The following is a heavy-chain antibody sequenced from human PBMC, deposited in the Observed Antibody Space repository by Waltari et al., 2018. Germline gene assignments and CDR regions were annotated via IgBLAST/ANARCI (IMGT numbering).Heavy chain of an antibody. J-gene: IGHJ4*02. V-gene: IGHV4-39*01. CDR1: GGSISSSSYY. Sequence: QLQLQESGPGLVKPSETLSLTCTVSGGSISSSSYYWGWIRQPPGKGLEWIGSIYYSGSTYYNPSLKSRVTISVDTSKNQFSLKLSSVTAADTAVYYCARLKPMVRAPLDYWGQGTLVTVSS. CDR2: IYYSGST. CDR3: ARLKPMVRAPLDY. D-gene: IGHD3-10*01.